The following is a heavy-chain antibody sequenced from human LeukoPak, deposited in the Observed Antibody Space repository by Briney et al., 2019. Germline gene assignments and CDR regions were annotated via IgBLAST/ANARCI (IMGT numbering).Heavy chain of an antibody. CDR3: ARMGFAGATGYYFDY. J-gene: IGHJ4*02. Sequence: SETLSLTCTVSGGSISSYYWSWIRQPAGKGLEWIGRIYTSGSTNYNPSLKSRVTMSVDTSKNQFSLKLSSVTAADTAVYYCARMGFAGATGYYFDYRGQGTLVTVSS. CDR2: IYTSGST. CDR1: GGSISSYY. D-gene: IGHD1-26*01. V-gene: IGHV4-4*07.